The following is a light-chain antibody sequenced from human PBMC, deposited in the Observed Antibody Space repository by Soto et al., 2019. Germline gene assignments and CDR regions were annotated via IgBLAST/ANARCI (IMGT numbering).Light chain of an antibody. CDR2: KAS. CDR3: QQYKSYPWT. J-gene: IGKJ1*01. V-gene: IGKV1-5*03. CDR1: QTISSW. Sequence: DIPMTQSPSSLSASVGDRVTITCRASQTISSWLAWYQQKPGKAPKLLIYKASSLESGVPSRFSGSGSGTEFTLSISSLQPDDFATYYCQQYKSYPWTFGQGTEVQIK.